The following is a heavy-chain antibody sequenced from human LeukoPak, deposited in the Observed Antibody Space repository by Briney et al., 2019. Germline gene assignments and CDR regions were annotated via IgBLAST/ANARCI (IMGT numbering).Heavy chain of an antibody. CDR3: ARTVLGENDAFDI. V-gene: IGHV2-70*11. D-gene: IGHD2-8*01. CDR1: GFSLSTSGMC. Sequence: FGPALVKPTQTLTLTCTFSGFSLSTSGMCVSWIRQPPGKALEWLARIDWDDDKYYSTPLKTRLTISKDTSKNQVVLTMTNMDPVDTATYYCARTVLGENDAFDIWGQGTMVTVSS. CDR2: IDWDDDK. J-gene: IGHJ3*02.